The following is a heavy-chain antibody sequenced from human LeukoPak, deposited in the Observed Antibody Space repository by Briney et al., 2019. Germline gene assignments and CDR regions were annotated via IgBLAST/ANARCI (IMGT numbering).Heavy chain of an antibody. V-gene: IGHV4-39*07. CDR2: ICFSGNT. D-gene: IGHD2/OR15-2a*01. Sequence: SETLSLTCIVSADSINSNPYYGDWIRQPPGKGLEWIENICFSGNTFSNPSLQIRLTVSVETSKNQFSLNLRSVTAADTAVYYCARGLAMAPSFDYWGQGTLVTVSS. J-gene: IGHJ4*02. CDR3: ARGLAMAPSFDY. CDR1: ADSINSNPYY.